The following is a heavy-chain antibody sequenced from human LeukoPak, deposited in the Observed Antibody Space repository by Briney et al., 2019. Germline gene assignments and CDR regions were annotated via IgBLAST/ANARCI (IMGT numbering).Heavy chain of an antibody. Sequence: ASVKVSCKASVYTLTGYYLHWVRPAPGQGLEWMGWINPNTGATHSAQKFQGRITMTRDSSISTAYMDLSRLRSDDTAVYYCARDRVGSGWPRPYYFEVWGQGTLVTVSS. CDR1: VYTLTGYY. J-gene: IGHJ4*02. CDR2: INPNTGAT. D-gene: IGHD6-19*01. CDR3: ARDRVGSGWPRPYYFEV. V-gene: IGHV1-2*02.